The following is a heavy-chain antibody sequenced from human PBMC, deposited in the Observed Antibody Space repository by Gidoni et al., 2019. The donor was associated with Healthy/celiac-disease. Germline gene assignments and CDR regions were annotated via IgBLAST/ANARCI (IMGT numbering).Heavy chain of an antibody. D-gene: IGHD4-17*01. CDR3: ARDPDYGDWGMDV. Sequence: QVQLQESGPGLVKPSETLSLTCTVPGYSISSGYYWGWIRQPPGKGLEWIGSIYHSGSTYYNPSLKSRVTISVDTSKNQFSLKLSSVTAADTAVYYCARDPDYGDWGMDVWGQGTTVTVSS. CDR1: GYSISSGYY. CDR2: IYHSGST. J-gene: IGHJ6*02. V-gene: IGHV4-38-2*02.